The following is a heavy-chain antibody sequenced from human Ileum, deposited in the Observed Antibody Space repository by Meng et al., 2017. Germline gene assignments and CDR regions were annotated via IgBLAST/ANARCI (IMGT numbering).Heavy chain of an antibody. D-gene: IGHD2-2*02. CDR1: GGSISGSS. V-gene: IGHV4-59*08. J-gene: IGHJ4*02. Sequence: QVQMQVSGPGLGKHSETLSLTCTVSGGSISGSSWSCIRQFPGKGLEWIGYTYYSGTTNYNPSLRVRVTMSVDTSRAQFSLKLTSVTAAYTAIYYCARGKAIPDFWGQGTLVTVSS. CDR2: TYYSGTT. CDR3: ARGKAIPDF.